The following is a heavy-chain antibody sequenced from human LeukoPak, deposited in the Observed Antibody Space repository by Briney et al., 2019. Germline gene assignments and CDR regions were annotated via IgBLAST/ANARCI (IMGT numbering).Heavy chain of an antibody. Sequence: ASVKVSCKASGYTSTSYDINWVRQATGQGLEWMGWMNPNSGNTGYAQKFQGRVTITRDTSASTAYMEMSSLTSEDMAAYYCARDGRRHGSGSYSVGFDYWGQGTLVTVSS. CDR1: GYTSTSYD. J-gene: IGHJ4*02. CDR3: ARDGRRHGSGSYSVGFDY. CDR2: MNPNSGNT. V-gene: IGHV1-8*01. D-gene: IGHD3-10*01.